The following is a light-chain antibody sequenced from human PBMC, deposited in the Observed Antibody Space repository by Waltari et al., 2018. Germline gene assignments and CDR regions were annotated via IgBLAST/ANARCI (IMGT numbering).Light chain of an antibody. J-gene: IGLJ1*01. Sequence: QSALTQPASVSGSPGTSITISCTGTSSNVGSYNLVSWYQQHPGKAPKRMIYGVSKRPSGVSNRFSGSKSGNTASLTISGLQAEDEADYYCCSYAGSSTLFGTGTKVTVL. CDR2: GVS. CDR1: SSNVGSYNL. V-gene: IGLV2-23*02. CDR3: CSYAGSSTL.